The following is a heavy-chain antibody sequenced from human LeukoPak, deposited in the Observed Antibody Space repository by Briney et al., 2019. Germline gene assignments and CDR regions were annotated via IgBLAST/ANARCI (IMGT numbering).Heavy chain of an antibody. V-gene: IGHV4-34*01. J-gene: IGHJ6*02. Sequence: SETLSLTCAVYGGSFSGYYWSWIRQPPGKGLEWIGEINHSGSTNYNPSLKSRVTISVDTSKNQFSLKLSSVTAADTAVYYCARGLKWYYGSGSYYGMDVWGQGTTVTVSS. CDR2: INHSGST. CDR3: ARGLKWYYGSGSYYGMDV. D-gene: IGHD3-10*01. CDR1: GGSFSGYY.